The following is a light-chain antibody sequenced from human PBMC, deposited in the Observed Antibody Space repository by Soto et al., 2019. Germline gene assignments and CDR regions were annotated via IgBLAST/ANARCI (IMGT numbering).Light chain of an antibody. CDR1: SSDVGAYTS. CDR3: CSLTTSHTYV. CDR2: EVN. J-gene: IGLJ1*01. V-gene: IGLV2-14*01. Sequence: QSVLTQPASVSGSPGQSITISCTGTSSDVGAYTSVSWYQHHPGKAPKVIIYEVNKRPSGISNRFSGSKSVNTASLTISGLQPDDEADYYCCSLTTSHTYVFGSGTKVTVL.